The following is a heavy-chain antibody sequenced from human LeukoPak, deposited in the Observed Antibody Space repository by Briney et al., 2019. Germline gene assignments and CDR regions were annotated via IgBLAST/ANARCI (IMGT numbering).Heavy chain of an antibody. CDR2: ISGSGGST. D-gene: IGHD1-26*01. J-gene: IGHJ6*03. Sequence: SGGSLRLSCAASGLAFSSYAMSWVRQAPGKGLEWVSGISGSGGSTYYADSVKGRFTISRDNSKNTLFLQMNSLRAEDTAVYYCAGATAPFSYYYYMDVWGKGTTVTVSS. CDR3: AGATAPFSYYYYMDV. V-gene: IGHV3-23*01. CDR1: GLAFSSYA.